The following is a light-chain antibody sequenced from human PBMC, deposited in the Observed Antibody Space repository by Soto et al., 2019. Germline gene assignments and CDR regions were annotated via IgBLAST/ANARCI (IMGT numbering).Light chain of an antibody. CDR3: QQTYRTPHT. V-gene: IGKV1-39*01. CDR1: QSIMRF. J-gene: IGKJ1*01. Sequence: DIQMTQSPSSLSAAVGDRVTITCRASQSIMRFLNWYQHKPGKAPKLLMYAAYSLQSGVPSRFSGGGSETDFTLIISSFQPEDFGTYYCQQTYRTPHTFGQGTKVELK. CDR2: AAY.